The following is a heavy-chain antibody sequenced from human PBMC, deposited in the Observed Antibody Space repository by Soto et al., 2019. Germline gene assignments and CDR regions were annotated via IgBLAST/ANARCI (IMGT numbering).Heavy chain of an antibody. J-gene: IGHJ4*02. D-gene: IGHD3-22*01. V-gene: IGHV1-69*06. CDR2: ITPIFGTA. CDR1: GGTFSSYA. Sequence: SVKVSCKASGGTFSSYAISWVRQAPGQGLEWMGGITPIFGTANYAQKFQGRVTITADKSTSTAYMELSSLRSEDTAVYYCAMGYDSSGYYYGPFDYWGQGTLVTV. CDR3: AMGYDSSGYYYGPFDY.